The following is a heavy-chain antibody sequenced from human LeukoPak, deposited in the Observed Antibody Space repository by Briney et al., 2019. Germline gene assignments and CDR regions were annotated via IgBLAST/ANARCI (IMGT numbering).Heavy chain of an antibody. V-gene: IGHV4-59*01. CDR1: GGSISSYY. Sequence: SETLSLTCTVSGGSISSYYWSWIRQPPGKGLEWIGYIYYSGSTNYNPSLKSRVTISVDTSKNQFSLKLSSVTAADTAVYYCARKGRNGSGSYYNFNYFDYWGQGTLVTVSS. CDR2: IYYSGST. J-gene: IGHJ4*02. CDR3: ARKGRNGSGSYYNFNYFDY. D-gene: IGHD3-10*01.